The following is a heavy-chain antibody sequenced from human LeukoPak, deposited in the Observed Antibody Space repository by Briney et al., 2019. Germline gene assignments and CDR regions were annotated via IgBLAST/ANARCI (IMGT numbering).Heavy chain of an antibody. Sequence: PSETLSLTCTVPGGSISSYYWSWIRQPPGKGLEWIGYIYYSGSTNYNPSLKIRVTISVDTSKNQFSLKLSSLTAADTAVYYCARHTVWAGDYYYYGMDVWGQGTTVTVSS. CDR3: ARHTVWAGDYYYYGMDV. CDR2: IYYSGST. D-gene: IGHD4-11*01. CDR1: GGSISSYY. V-gene: IGHV4-59*08. J-gene: IGHJ6*02.